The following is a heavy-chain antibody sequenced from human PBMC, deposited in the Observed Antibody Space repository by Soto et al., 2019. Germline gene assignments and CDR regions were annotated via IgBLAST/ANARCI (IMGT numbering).Heavy chain of an antibody. CDR3: ASGPEYSSSWYFAD. Sequence: QVQLVQSGADLKKPGSSVKVSCKASGGTFSNFAFSWVRQAPGQGLEWMGGVIPMFVTPTYAHQFHGRVTITADESTSTVYMALNNLRSDVSAVYYCASGPEYSSSWYFADWGQGTLITVSS. J-gene: IGHJ4*02. D-gene: IGHD6-13*01. CDR2: VIPMFVTP. V-gene: IGHV1-69*01. CDR1: GGTFSNFA.